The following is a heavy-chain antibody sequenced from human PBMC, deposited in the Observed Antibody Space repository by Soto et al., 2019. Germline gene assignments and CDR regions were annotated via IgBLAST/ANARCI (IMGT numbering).Heavy chain of an antibody. V-gene: IGHV4-39*01. CDR1: GGSISSSSYY. CDR2: IYYSGST. D-gene: IGHD6-13*01. CDR3: ARHELARTFARIPGPVWTNRFYP. J-gene: IGHJ5*02. Sequence: SETLSLTCTVSGGSISSSSYYWGWIRQPPGKGLEWIGSIYYSGSTYYNPSLKSRVTISVDTSKNQFSLKLSSVTAADTAVYYCARHELARTFARIPGPVWTNRFYPWGQGTLVTVSS.